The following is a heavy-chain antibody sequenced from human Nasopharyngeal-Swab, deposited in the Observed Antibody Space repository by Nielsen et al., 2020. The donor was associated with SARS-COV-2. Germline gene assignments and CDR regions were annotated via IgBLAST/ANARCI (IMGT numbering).Heavy chain of an antibody. CDR3: AKDLKPMYYDFWSGYYTDYYYYMDV. CDR2: ISGSGGST. V-gene: IGHV3-23*01. J-gene: IGHJ6*03. D-gene: IGHD3-3*01. Sequence: VRQAPGKGLEWVSAISGSGGSTYYADSVKGRFTISRDNSKNTLYLQMNSLRAEDTAVYYCAKDLKPMYYDFWSGYYTDYYYYMDVRGKGTTVTVSS.